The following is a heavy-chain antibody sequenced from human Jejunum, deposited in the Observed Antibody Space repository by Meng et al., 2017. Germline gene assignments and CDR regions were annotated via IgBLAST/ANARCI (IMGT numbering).Heavy chain of an antibody. CDR3: ARDRSSGWLTFDS. CDR2: IYSGGNT. D-gene: IGHD6-19*01. V-gene: IGHV3-53*01. CDR1: GFSVSSTY. J-gene: IGHJ4*02. Sequence: GGSLRLSCAVSGFSVSSTYMSWVRQAPGRGLEWVSIIYSGGNTYYADSVKGRFTISRDNSKNTLYLQMTSLRVEDTAVYYCARDRSSGWLTFDSWGQGTLVTVSS.